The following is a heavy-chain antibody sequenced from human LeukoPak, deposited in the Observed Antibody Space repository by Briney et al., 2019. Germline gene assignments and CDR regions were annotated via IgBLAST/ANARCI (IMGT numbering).Heavy chain of an antibody. D-gene: IGHD6-19*01. V-gene: IGHV3-48*03. J-gene: IGHJ3*01. Sequence: GGSLRLSCGASGFTLSSYEMNWVRQAPGKGLEWVSYISGSGTTIYYADSVKGRFTIPRDNAKNSLYLQMNSLRAVDTAVYYCAREGITVAEAFDVWGQGTMVTVSS. CDR1: GFTLSSYE. CDR3: AREGITVAEAFDV. CDR2: ISGSGTTI.